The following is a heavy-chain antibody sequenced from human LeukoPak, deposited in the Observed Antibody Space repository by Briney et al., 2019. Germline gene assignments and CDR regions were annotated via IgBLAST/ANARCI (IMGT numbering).Heavy chain of an antibody. V-gene: IGHV3-21*01. CDR2: ISSSSSYI. J-gene: IGHJ4*02. Sequence: PGGSLRLSCAASGFTFSSYSMNWVRQAPGKGLEWVSSISSSSSYIYYADSVKGRLTISRDNAKNSLYLQMNSLRAEDTAVYYCARALSDSLWSGYYTGGADYWGQGTLVTVSS. CDR3: ARALSDSLWSGYYTGGADY. CDR1: GFTFSSYS. D-gene: IGHD3-3*01.